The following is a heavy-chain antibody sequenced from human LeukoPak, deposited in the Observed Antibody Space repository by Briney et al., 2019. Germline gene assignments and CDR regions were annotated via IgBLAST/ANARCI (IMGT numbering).Heavy chain of an antibody. V-gene: IGHV4-39*07. CDR1: GGSISSGGYY. CDR3: ARGRGYCSGGSCYFDY. D-gene: IGHD2-15*01. CDR2: INHSGST. J-gene: IGHJ4*02. Sequence: PSETLSLTCTVSGGSISSGGYYWSWIRQPPGKGLEWIGEINHSGSTNYNPSLKSRVTISVDTSKNQFSLKLSSVTAADTAVYYCARGRGYCSGGSCYFDYWGQGTLVTVSS.